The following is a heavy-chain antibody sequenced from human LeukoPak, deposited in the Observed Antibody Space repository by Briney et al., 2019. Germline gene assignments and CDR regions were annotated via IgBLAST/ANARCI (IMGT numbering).Heavy chain of an antibody. CDR2: IYYSGST. J-gene: IGHJ4*02. CDR3: ARVLVRGVIDY. CDR1: GGSIRSSYYY. Sequence: SETLSLTCTVSGGSIRSSYYYWGWIRQPPGKGLEWIGYIYYSGSTNYNPSLKSRVTISVDTSKNQFSLKLSSVTAADTAVYYCARVLVRGVIDYWGQGTLVTVSS. D-gene: IGHD3-10*01. V-gene: IGHV4-61*05.